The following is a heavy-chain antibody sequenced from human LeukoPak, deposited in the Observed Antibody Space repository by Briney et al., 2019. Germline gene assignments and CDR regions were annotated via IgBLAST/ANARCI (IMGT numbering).Heavy chain of an antibody. CDR3: ARVGYDTYYWYMDV. J-gene: IGHJ6*03. V-gene: IGHV4-59*01. D-gene: IGHD5-12*01. CDR2: ISYSGTT. CDR1: GGSISNSY. Sequence: SSETLSLTCTVSGGSISNSYWSSVRQPPGKGLEWIGNISYSGTTNYNPSLKSRVTISIDTSKNQFSLKLTSVTAADTAVYYCARVGYDTYYWYMDVWGKGTTVTVS.